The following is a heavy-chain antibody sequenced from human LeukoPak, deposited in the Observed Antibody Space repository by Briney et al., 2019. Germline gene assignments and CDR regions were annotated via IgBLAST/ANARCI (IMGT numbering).Heavy chain of an antibody. CDR1: GYTFTGYH. V-gene: IGHV1-2*02. D-gene: IGHD6-13*01. CDR2: INPNSGGT. CDR3: ARHSSSYLNYWGQ. Sequence: GASVKVSCKASGYTFTGYHMHWVRQAPGQGLEWMGWINPNSGGTNYAQKFQGRVTMTRDTSISTAYMELSRLRSDDTAVYYCARHSSSYLNYWGQGGQGTLVTVSS. J-gene: IGHJ4*02.